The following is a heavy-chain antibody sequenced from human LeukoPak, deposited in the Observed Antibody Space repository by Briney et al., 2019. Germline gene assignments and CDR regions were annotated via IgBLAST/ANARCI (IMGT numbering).Heavy chain of an antibody. CDR2: ISHTGST. CDR3: ARGSHPVTGTLGGYFDP. Sequence: SETLSLTCSVSSYSINSNYYWGWIRQSPWKELEWIGSISHTGSTYYNPSIKSRVTISLDASNKQFSLRLSSVTAADTAVYYCARGSHPVTGTLGGYFDPWGQGTLVTVSS. CDR1: SYSINSNYY. D-gene: IGHD6-19*01. J-gene: IGHJ4*02. V-gene: IGHV4-38-2*02.